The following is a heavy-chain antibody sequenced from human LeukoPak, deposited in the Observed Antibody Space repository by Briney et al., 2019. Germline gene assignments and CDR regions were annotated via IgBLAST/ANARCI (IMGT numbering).Heavy chain of an antibody. D-gene: IGHD5-24*01. CDR3: ARHTQFLGNDY. J-gene: IGHJ4*02. CDR2: ISPGDSNP. Sequence: GESLKISCKSSGYNFTSYWIGWVRQKPGKGLEWMGIISPGDSNPRYSPPFQGQVTISADKSITTAYLQWSSLKATDTAIYYCARHTQFLGNDYWGQGTLVTVSS. CDR1: GYNFTSYW. V-gene: IGHV5-51*01.